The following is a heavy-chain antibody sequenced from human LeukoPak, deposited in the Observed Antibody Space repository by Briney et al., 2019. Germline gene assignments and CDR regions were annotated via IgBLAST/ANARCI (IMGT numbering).Heavy chain of an antibody. CDR3: ASVVSSTDAFDI. D-gene: IGHD6-13*01. Sequence: PSQTLSLTCTVSGGSISSGSYYWSWIRQPAGKALAWIGRIYTSGSTNYNPSLKSRVTISVDTSKNQFSLKLSSVTAADTAVYYCASVVSSTDAFDIWGQGTMVTVSS. CDR1: GGSISSGSYY. CDR2: IYTSGST. V-gene: IGHV4-61*02. J-gene: IGHJ3*02.